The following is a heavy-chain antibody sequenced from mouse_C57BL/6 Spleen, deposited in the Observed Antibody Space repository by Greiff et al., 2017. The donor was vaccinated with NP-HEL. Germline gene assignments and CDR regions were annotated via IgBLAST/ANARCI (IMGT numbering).Heavy chain of an antibody. J-gene: IGHJ3*01. CDR1: GYSITSGYY. Sequence: VQLKQSGPGLVKPSQSLSLTCSVTGYSITSGYYWNWIRQFPGNKLEWMGYISYDGSNNYNPSLKNRISITRDTSKNQFFLKLNSVTTEDTATYYCASGDYYDYDEGFAYWGQGTLVTVSA. CDR2: ISYDGSN. CDR3: ASGDYYDYDEGFAY. V-gene: IGHV3-6*01. D-gene: IGHD2-4*01.